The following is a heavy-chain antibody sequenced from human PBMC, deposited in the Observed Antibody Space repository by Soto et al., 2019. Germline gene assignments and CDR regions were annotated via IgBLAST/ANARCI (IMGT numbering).Heavy chain of an antibody. J-gene: IGHJ3*02. CDR1: GFIFSSYA. D-gene: IGHD5-18*01. Sequence: GGSLRLSXAASGFIFSSYAMSWVRQAPGKGLEWVSAISGSGGSKYYADSVKGRFTISRDNSKNTLYLQMNSLRAEDTAVYYCAKPLRYSYGPSYDAFDIWGQGTMVTISS. CDR2: ISGSGGSK. V-gene: IGHV3-23*01. CDR3: AKPLRYSYGPSYDAFDI.